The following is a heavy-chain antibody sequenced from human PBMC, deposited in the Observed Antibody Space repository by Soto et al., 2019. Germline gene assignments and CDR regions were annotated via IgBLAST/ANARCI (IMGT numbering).Heavy chain of an antibody. V-gene: IGHV4-31*03. CDR1: GGSISSGGYY. J-gene: IGHJ5*02. D-gene: IGHD3-10*01. Sequence: QVQRQESGPGLVKPSQTLSLTCTVSGGSISSGGYYWSWIRQHPGKGLEWIGSIYYSGSTYYNPSLKSRVTISVDTSKNQFSLKLSSVTAADTAVYYCARVLFITMVRGVKDNWFDPWGQGTLVTVSS. CDR3: ARVLFITMVRGVKDNWFDP. CDR2: IYYSGST.